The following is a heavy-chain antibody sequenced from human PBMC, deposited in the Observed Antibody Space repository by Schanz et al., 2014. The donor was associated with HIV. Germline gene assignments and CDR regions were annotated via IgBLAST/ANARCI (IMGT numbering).Heavy chain of an antibody. CDR1: GFTFSSHN. Sequence: EVHLVESGGGVVQPGRSLRLSCAVSGFTFSSHNINWVRQAPGKGLAWVSSISTGSSYIYYADSVKGRFTISRDNAKNSLFLQMNSLRDEDTAVYYCARSLSGDYVVSFDYWGQGTLVTVSS. CDR2: ISTGSSYI. CDR3: ARSLSGDYVVSFDY. J-gene: IGHJ4*02. V-gene: IGHV3-21*06. D-gene: IGHD4-17*01.